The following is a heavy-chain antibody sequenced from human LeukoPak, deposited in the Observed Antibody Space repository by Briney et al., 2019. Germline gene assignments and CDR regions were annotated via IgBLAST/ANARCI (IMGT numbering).Heavy chain of an antibody. CDR2: INHSGST. Sequence: SETLSLTCAVYGGSFSGYYWSWIRQPPGKGLEWIGEINHSGSTNYNPSLESRVTISVDASKNQFSLKLSSVTAADTAVYYCARRVIVGATMFDYWGQGTLVTVSS. CDR3: ARRVIVGATMFDY. V-gene: IGHV4-34*01. CDR1: GGSFSGYY. D-gene: IGHD1-26*01. J-gene: IGHJ4*02.